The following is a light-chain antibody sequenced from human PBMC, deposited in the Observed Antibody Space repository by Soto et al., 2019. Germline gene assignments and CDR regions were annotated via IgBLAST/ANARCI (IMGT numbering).Light chain of an antibody. Sequence: EIVLTPSPATLSLSPGERATLSCRASQSVSSYLAWYQQKPGQAPRLLIYDASNRATGIPARFSGSGSGTDFTLTISSLEPEDFAVYYCQQRSNWPTFGQGTKV. J-gene: IGKJ1*01. CDR2: DAS. CDR1: QSVSSY. V-gene: IGKV3-11*01. CDR3: QQRSNWPT.